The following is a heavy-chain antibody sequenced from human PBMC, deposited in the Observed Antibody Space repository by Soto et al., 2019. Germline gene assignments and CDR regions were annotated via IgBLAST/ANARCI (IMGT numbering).Heavy chain of an antibody. D-gene: IGHD4-17*01. CDR1: GGPITSGGYS. Sequence: NPSETLSLTCAVSGGPITSGGYSWSWIRQPPGKGLEWIGYIYHSGGTYYNPSLKSRVTLSIDRTKKQFSLKLKSVTAADTAVYFCARTMTTSGWFDPWGQGTLVTVSS. CDR3: ARTMTTSGWFDP. J-gene: IGHJ5*02. V-gene: IGHV4-30-2*01. CDR2: IYHSGGT.